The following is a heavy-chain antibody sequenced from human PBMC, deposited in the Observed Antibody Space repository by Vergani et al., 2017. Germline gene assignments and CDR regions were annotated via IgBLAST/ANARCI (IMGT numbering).Heavy chain of an antibody. D-gene: IGHD5-18*01. CDR3: ARDRNPGTAMVYYFDY. CDR1: GGTFSSYA. CDR2: IIPIFGTA. V-gene: IGHV1-69*18. Sequence: QVQLVQSGAEVKKPGSSVKVSCKASGGTFSSYAISWVRQAPGQGLEWMGRIIPIFGTANYAQKFQGRVTITADESTSTAYMELSSRRSEDTAVYYCARDRNPGTAMVYYFDYWGQGTLVTVSS. J-gene: IGHJ4*02.